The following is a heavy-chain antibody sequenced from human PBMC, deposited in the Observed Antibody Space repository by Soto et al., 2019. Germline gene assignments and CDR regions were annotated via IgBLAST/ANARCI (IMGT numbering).Heavy chain of an antibody. V-gene: IGHV4-59*01. CDR1: GGSISSYY. Sequence: SETLSLTCTVSGGSISSYYWTWIRQPPGRGLDYIGYIYYSGSTNYNPSLRSRATISVDTSKNQISLKVSSVTAADTAVYYCARTVFGRRVYFYYMDVWGKGTTVT. D-gene: IGHD3-3*01. CDR3: ARTVFGRRVYFYYMDV. J-gene: IGHJ6*03. CDR2: IYYSGST.